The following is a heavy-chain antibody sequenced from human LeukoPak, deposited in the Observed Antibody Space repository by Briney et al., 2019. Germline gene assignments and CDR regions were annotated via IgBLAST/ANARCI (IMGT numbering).Heavy chain of an antibody. CDR3: AKGEGKYYDSSGYYFDY. CDR1: GFTFSSYG. J-gene: IGHJ4*02. V-gene: IGHV3-23*01. D-gene: IGHD3-22*01. Sequence: PGGSLRLSCAASGFTFSSYGMSWVRQAPGKGLEWVSAISGSGGSTYYADSVKGRFTISRDNSKNTLHLQMNSLRAEDTAVYYCAKGEGKYYDSSGYYFDYWGQGTLVTVSS. CDR2: ISGSGGST.